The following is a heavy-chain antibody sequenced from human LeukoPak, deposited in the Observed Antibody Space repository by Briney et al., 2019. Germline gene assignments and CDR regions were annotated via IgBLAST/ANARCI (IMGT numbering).Heavy chain of an antibody. CDR3: ARGRGNWKYLGY. CDR1: GGSISSSSYY. CDR2: IYYSGST. J-gene: IGHJ4*02. D-gene: IGHD1-7*01. V-gene: IGHV4-39*07. Sequence: PSETLSLTCTVSGGSISSSSYYWGWIRQPPGKGLEWIGSIYYSGSTYYNPSLKSRVTISVDTSKNQFSLKLSSVTAADTAVYYCARGRGNWKYLGYWGQGTLVTVSS.